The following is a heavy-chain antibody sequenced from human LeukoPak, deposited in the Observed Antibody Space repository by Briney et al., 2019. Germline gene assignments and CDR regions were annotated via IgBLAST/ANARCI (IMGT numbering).Heavy chain of an antibody. V-gene: IGHV1-18*01. D-gene: IGHD3-22*01. CDR2: ISAYNGNT. CDR3: ARVGYDSGVYYYYGMDV. Sequence: GASVKVSCKASGYTFTSYGISWVRQAPGQGLEWMGWISAYNGNTNYAQKLQGRVTMTTDTSTSTAYMELRSLRSDDTAVYYCARVGYDSGVYYYYGMDVWGQGTTVTVSS. CDR1: GYTFTSYG. J-gene: IGHJ6*02.